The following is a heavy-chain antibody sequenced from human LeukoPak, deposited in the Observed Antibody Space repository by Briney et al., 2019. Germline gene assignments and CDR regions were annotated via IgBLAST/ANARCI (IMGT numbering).Heavy chain of an antibody. V-gene: IGHV1-2*02. D-gene: IGHD6-13*01. CDR1: GYTFTGYY. CDR3: AREGSSWYLAFNY. CDR2: INPNSGGT. J-gene: IGHJ4*02. Sequence: GASVNVSCKASGYTFTGYYMHWVRQAPGQGLEWMGWINPNSGGTNYAQKFQGRVTMTRDTSISTAYMELSRLRSDDTAVYYCAREGSSWYLAFNYWGQGTLVTVSS.